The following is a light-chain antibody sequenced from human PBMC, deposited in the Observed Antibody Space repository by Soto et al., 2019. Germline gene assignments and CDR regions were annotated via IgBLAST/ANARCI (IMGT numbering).Light chain of an antibody. Sequence: EIVLTQSRATLSLSPGERATLSFRSSQSASSYLAWYQQKPGQFPRLLIYDASNRATGIPDRFSGSGSGTDFTLTISSLQPEDFAVYYCQQRSNRPLTFGGGTKV. CDR1: QSASSY. CDR2: DAS. V-gene: IGKV3-11*01. CDR3: QQRSNRPLT. J-gene: IGKJ4*01.